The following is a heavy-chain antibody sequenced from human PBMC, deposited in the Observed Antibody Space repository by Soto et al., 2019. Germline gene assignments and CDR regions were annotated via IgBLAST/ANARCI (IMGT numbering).Heavy chain of an antibody. Sequence: QAGGSLRLSCAASGFNVGDYEMNWVRQAPGKGLEWISMITSGGTVFYYADSVRGRFAISRDDTENSLHPQMNSLRVEDTAMYYCARGRYALGVWGQGTTVTVSS. CDR3: ARGRYALGV. CDR2: ITSGGTVF. CDR1: GFNVGDYE. J-gene: IGHJ6*02. V-gene: IGHV3-48*03. D-gene: IGHD3-9*01.